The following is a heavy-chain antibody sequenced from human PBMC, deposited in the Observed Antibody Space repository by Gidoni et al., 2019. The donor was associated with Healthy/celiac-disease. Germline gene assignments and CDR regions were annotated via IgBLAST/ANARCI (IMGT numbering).Heavy chain of an antibody. D-gene: IGHD3-9*01. J-gene: IGHJ6*02. CDR3: ARDLTGYWPVSPRGMDV. V-gene: IGHV3-21*01. CDR1: SYS. Sequence: SYSMNWVRQAPGKGLEWVSSISSSSSYIYYADSVKGRFTISRANAKNSLYLQMNSLRAEDTAVYYCARDLTGYWPVSPRGMDVWGQGTTVTVSS. CDR2: ISSSSSYI.